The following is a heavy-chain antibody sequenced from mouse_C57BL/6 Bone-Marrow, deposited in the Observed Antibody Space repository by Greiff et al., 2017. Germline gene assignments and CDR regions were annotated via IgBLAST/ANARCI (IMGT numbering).Heavy chain of an antibody. V-gene: IGHV1-26*01. J-gene: IGHJ1*03. CDR2: INPNNGGT. CDR3: ARSGLANWDCWYFDV. D-gene: IGHD4-1*01. Sequence: EVKLQQSGPELVKPGASVKISCKASGYTFTDYYMNWVKQSHGKSLEWIGDINPNNGGTSYNQKFKGKATLTVDKSSSTAYMELRSLTSEDSAVYYCARSGLANWDCWYFDVWGTGTTVTVSS. CDR1: GYTFTDYY.